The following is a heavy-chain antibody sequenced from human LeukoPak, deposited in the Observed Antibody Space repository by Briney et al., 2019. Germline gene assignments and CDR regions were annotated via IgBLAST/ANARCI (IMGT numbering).Heavy chain of an antibody. D-gene: IGHD1-26*01. CDR1: GGSLIPYY. Sequence: SETLSLTCTVSGGSLIPYYWSWIRQPPGEGRGWIGYIYHSGTTNYSPPLKGRATLSVDTSKNQISLRLSSVTAADTAVYFCARVDSGTYYMPFDYWGQGSLVTVSS. CDR3: ARVDSGTYYMPFDY. J-gene: IGHJ4*02. CDR2: IYHSGTT. V-gene: IGHV4-59*01.